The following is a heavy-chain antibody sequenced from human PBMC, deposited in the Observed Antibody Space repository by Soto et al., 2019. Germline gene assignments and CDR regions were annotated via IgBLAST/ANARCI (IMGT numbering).Heavy chain of an antibody. CDR2: IIPIDLIG. CDR1: GGTFNSYS. J-gene: IGHJ6*02. D-gene: IGHD1-26*01. Sequence: QLVQSGAEVKKPGSSVKVSCKASGGTFNSYSISWVRQAPGQGLEWMGRIIPIDLIGNYARKFQGRVTLTADKSTGTVFMELNSLESEDTDIYYCAKHVGAPLCDYAMDVWGQGTTVTVSS. CDR3: AKHVGAPLCDYAMDV. V-gene: IGHV1-69*02.